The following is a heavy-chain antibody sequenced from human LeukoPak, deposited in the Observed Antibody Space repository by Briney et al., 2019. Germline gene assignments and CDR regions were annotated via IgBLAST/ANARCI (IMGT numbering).Heavy chain of an antibody. CDR3: ARDSSGYFHWFDP. V-gene: IGHV3-48*03. J-gene: IGHJ5*02. CDR1: GFTFSSYE. Sequence: PGGSLRLSCAASGFTFSSYEMNWVRQAPGKGLEWVSYISSSGSTIYYADSVKGRLTISRDNAKNSLYLQMNSLRAEDTAVYYCARDSSGYFHWFDPWGQGTLVTVSS. D-gene: IGHD3-22*01. CDR2: ISSSGSTI.